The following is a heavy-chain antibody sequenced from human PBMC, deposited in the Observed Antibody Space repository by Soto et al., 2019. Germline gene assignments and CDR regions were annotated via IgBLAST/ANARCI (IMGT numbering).Heavy chain of an antibody. CDR3: ARSYRRYCSGGSCYSYYYYYMDV. D-gene: IGHD2-15*01. Sequence: GESLKISCKGSGYSFTSYWIGWVRQMPGKGLEWMGIIYPGDSDTRYSPSFQGQVTISADKSKNQFSLKLSSVTAADTAVYYCARSYRRYCSGGSCYSYYYYYMDVWGKGTTVTVSS. CDR2: IYPGDSDT. CDR1: GYSFTSYW. J-gene: IGHJ6*03. V-gene: IGHV5-51*01.